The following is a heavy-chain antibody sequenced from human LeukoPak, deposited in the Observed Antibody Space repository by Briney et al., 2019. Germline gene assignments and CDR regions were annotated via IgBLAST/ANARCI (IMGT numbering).Heavy chain of an antibody. J-gene: IGHJ4*02. CDR2: IYYSGST. CDR3: AREVAAAGTLDY. D-gene: IGHD6-13*01. Sequence: SETLSLTCTVSGGSISPYYWSWIRQPPGKGLEWIGYIYYSGSTNYNPSLKSRVTISVDTSKNQFSLKLTSVTAADTAVYYCAREVAAAGTLDYWGQGTLATVSS. CDR1: GGSISPYY. V-gene: IGHV4-59*01.